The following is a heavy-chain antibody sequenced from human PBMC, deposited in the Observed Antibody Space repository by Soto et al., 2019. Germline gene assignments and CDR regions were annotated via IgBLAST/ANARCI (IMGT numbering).Heavy chain of an antibody. CDR3: ARHAPLYYDFWSGYYVWFDP. J-gene: IGHJ5*02. CDR2: IYYSGST. Sequence: QVQLQESGPGLVKPSETLSLTCTVSGGSISSYYWSWIRQPPGKGLEWIGYIYYSGSTNYNPSLKSRVTISVDTSKNQFSLKLSSVTAADTAVYYCARHAPLYYDFWSGYYVWFDPWGQGTLVTVSS. CDR1: GGSISSYY. D-gene: IGHD3-3*01. V-gene: IGHV4-59*08.